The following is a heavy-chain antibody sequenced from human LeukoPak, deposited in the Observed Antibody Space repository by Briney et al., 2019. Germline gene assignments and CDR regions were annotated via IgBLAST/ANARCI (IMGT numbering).Heavy chain of an antibody. D-gene: IGHD5-18*01. Sequence: PSETLSLTCTVSGGSISSSSYYWRWIRQPPGTGLEWIGTIYSSGSTYYNPSLKSRVTISVDTSKNQFSLKLSSVTAADTAVYYCARGKRGIQLWTRREWSWFDRWGQGTLVTVSS. V-gene: IGHV4-39*07. CDR3: ARGKRGIQLWTRREWSWFDR. J-gene: IGHJ5*02. CDR2: IYSSGST. CDR1: GGSISSSSYY.